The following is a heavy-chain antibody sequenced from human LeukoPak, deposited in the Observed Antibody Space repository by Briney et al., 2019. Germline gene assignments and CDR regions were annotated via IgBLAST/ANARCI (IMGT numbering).Heavy chain of an antibody. CDR3: ARDINRWEIPRGGGFDS. CDR2: ISSSSSYT. V-gene: IGHV3-21*01. J-gene: IGHJ4*02. D-gene: IGHD4-23*01. Sequence: GGSLRLSCAASGFIFSTYSMNWVRQAPGKGLEWVSSISSSSSYTHYADSLKGRFTISRDNAKNSLFLQMNSLRAEDTAVYYCARDINRWEIPRGGGFDSWGRGALVTVSS. CDR1: GFIFSTYS.